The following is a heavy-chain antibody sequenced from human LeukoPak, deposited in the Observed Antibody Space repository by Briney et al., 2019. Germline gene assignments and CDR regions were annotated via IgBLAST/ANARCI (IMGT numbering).Heavy chain of an antibody. CDR1: GFTFSVYG. CDR3: ARSSYDYGGIEGPFDY. CDR2: IWYDGSKK. Sequence: GGSLRLSCAASGFTFSVYGMHWVRQAPGKGLEWVAGIWYDGSKKYYADSVKGRFTISRDSSQNTLYLQMSSLRAEDTAGYYCARSSYDYGGIEGPFDYWGQGTLVTVSS. V-gene: IGHV3-33*01. D-gene: IGHD4-23*01. J-gene: IGHJ4*02.